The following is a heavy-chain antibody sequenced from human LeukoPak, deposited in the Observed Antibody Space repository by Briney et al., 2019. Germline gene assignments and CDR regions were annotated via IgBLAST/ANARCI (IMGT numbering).Heavy chain of an antibody. Sequence: GGSLRLSCAASGFTFSSYAMSWVRQAPGKGLEWVSAISGSGGSTYYADSVKGRFTISRDNSKNTLYLQMNSLRAEDTAVYYCAKAVVKDYYDSSGNDAFDIWGQGTMVTVSP. CDR1: GFTFSSYA. V-gene: IGHV3-23*01. J-gene: IGHJ3*02. CDR2: ISGSGGST. D-gene: IGHD3-22*01. CDR3: AKAVVKDYYDSSGNDAFDI.